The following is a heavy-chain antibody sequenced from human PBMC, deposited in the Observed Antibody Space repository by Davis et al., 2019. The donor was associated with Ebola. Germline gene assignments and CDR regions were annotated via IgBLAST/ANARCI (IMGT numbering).Heavy chain of an antibody. Sequence: GGSLRLSCVASGFNFDYYAMHWVRQSPGKGREWVGVIAHDGTDKFYADSVQGRFTVSRANSRNTLFLQMDTLRGEDTAVYYCARLANGDYTDYLGQGTLVTVSS. CDR2: IAHDGTDK. CDR3: ARLANGDYTDY. J-gene: IGHJ4*02. V-gene: IGHV3-30-3*01. D-gene: IGHD2-8*01. CDR1: GFNFDYYA.